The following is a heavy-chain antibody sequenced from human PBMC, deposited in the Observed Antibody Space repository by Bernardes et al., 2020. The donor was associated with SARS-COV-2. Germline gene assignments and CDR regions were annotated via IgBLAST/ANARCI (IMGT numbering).Heavy chain of an antibody. D-gene: IGHD3-16*01. J-gene: IGHJ4*01. CDR1: GGSISGSY. V-gene: IGHV4-59*01. CDR2: IDNRGHT. Sequence: SGTLSLTCTASGGSISGSYLSWIRQAPEMRLEWIGYIDNRGHTKFNPSLKSRVTISVDTSKNQFSLKVTSVTAADTAMYYCARHGAGEDLSYFDYWGRGTLVTVSS. CDR3: ARHGAGEDLSYFDY.